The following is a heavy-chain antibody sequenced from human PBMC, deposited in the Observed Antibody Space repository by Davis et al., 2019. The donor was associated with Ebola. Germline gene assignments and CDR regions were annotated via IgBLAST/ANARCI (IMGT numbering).Heavy chain of an antibody. Sequence: GESLKISCAASGFTFSSYSMNWVRQAPGKGLEWVSYISSSSSTMYYADSVKGRFTISRDNSKKTLYLQMNSLRAEDTAVYYCAKDTDSSLVNWGQGTLVTVSS. CDR2: ISSSSSTM. CDR1: GFTFSSYS. D-gene: IGHD2-21*01. CDR3: AKDTDSSLVN. J-gene: IGHJ4*02. V-gene: IGHV3-48*01.